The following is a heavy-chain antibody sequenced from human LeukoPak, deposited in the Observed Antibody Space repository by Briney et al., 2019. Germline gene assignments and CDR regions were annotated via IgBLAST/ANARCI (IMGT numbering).Heavy chain of an antibody. CDR3: ARESSTSPGYYYGMDV. CDR1: GFTVSSNY. J-gene: IGHJ6*02. CDR2: IYSGGST. D-gene: IGHD2-2*01. V-gene: IGHV3-66*01. Sequence: GGSLRLSCAAAGFTVSSNYMSWVRQAPGKGLEWVSVIYSGGSTYYADSVKGRFTISRDNSKNTLYLQMNSLRAEDTAVYYCARESSTSPGYYYGMDVWGQGTTVTVSS.